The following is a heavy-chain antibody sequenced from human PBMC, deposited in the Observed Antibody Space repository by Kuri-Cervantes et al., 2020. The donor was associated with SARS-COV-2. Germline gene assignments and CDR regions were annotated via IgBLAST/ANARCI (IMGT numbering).Heavy chain of an antibody. J-gene: IGHJ5*02. V-gene: IGHV3-74*01. CDR2: INSDGSDT. CDR1: GFTFSNYW. Sequence: GGSLRLSCAASGFTFSNYWMHWVRQAPGKGLVWVSGINSDGSDTNYADSVKGRFTISRDNAKNTLYLQMNSLRAEDTAVYYCATAGWFDPWGQGNLVNVSS. CDR3: ATAGWFDP.